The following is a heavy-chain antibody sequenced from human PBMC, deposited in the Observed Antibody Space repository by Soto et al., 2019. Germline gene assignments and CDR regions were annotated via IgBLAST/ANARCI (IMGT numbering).Heavy chain of an antibody. CDR3: AGDEGYYYSGVDV. J-gene: IGHJ6*02. V-gene: IGHV4-4*07. CDR1: GGSISSYY. CDR2: IYPSGNT. Sequence: QVQLQESGPGLMKPSETLSLTGTVSGGSISSYYWGWIRQTAGKGLEWIGRIYPSGNTNYNPSLKSRVTMSIDTSKNQLSLKLRSVTAADTAVYFCAGDEGYYYSGVDVWGQGTAVTVSS.